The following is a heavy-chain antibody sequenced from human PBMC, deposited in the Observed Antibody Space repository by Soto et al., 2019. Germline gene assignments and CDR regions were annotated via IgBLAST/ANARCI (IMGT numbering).Heavy chain of an antibody. CDR3: ARDNTVTRRYYYYGMDV. D-gene: IGHD4-17*01. Sequence: PSETLSLTCTVSGDSIRSGNHYWSWIRQPPGKGLEWIGYIYYSGSTYYSPSLKSRVTISVDTSKNQFSLKLNSVTAADRAVYYCARDNTVTRRYYYYGMDVWGQGTTVTVSS. J-gene: IGHJ6*02. CDR1: GDSIRSGNHY. V-gene: IGHV4-30-4*01. CDR2: IYYSGST.